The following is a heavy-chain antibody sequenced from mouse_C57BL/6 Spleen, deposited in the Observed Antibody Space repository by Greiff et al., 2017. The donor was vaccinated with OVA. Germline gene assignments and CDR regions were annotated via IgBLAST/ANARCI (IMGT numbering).Heavy chain of an antibody. CDR1: GYTFTSYW. J-gene: IGHJ2*01. V-gene: IGHV1-52*01. CDR2: IDPSDSET. D-gene: IGHD1-1*01. CDR3: ATRDYGTLFDY. Sequence: QVQLQQPGAELVRPGSSVKLSCKASGYTFTSYWMHWVKQRPIQGLEWIGNIDPSDSETHYNQKFKDKATLTVAKSSSTAYMQLSSLTSEDSAVDCCATRDYGTLFDYWGQGTTLTVSS.